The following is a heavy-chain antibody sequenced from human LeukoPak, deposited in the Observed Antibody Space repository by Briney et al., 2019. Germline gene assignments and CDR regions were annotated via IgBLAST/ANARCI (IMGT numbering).Heavy chain of an antibody. V-gene: IGHV1-46*01. J-gene: IGHJ4*02. D-gene: IGHD1-26*01. Sequence: ASVKVSCKASGYTFTSYYMHWVRQAPGQGLEWMGIINPSGGSTGDAQEFQGRVTMTRDTSTSTVYMELSSLRSEDTAVYYCARVETSGSYEYWGQGTLVTVSS. CDR1: GYTFTSYY. CDR3: ARVETSGSYEY. CDR2: INPSGGST.